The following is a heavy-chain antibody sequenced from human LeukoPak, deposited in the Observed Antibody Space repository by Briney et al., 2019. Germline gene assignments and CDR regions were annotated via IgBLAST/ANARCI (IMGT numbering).Heavy chain of an antibody. D-gene: IGHD4-23*01. CDR1: GGTFSSYA. J-gene: IGHJ4*02. CDR3: VRGNYGGNSEYFDY. Sequence: ASVKVSCKASGGTFSSYAISWVRQAPGQGLEWMGGIIPIFGTANYAQKFQGRVTITTDESTSTAYMELSSLRSEDTAVYYCVRGNYGGNSEYFDYWGQGTLVTVSS. V-gene: IGHV1-69*05. CDR2: IIPIFGTA.